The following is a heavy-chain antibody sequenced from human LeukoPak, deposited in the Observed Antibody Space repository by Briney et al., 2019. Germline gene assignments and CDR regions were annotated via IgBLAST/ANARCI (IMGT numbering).Heavy chain of an antibody. CDR3: ASGVLNTGSSGLVWFDP. V-gene: IGHV4-39*01. J-gene: IGHJ5*02. Sequence: SETLCLTCTVSGGSISSSSFYWGCIRQPPGKGLEWIGTIYYRGSTYYNPSLKSRVTISVDTSKNQCSLKLSSVTAADTAVYYCASGVLNTGSSGLVWFDPWGQGTLVTVSS. D-gene: IGHD6-6*01. CDR1: GGSISSSSFY. CDR2: IYYRGST.